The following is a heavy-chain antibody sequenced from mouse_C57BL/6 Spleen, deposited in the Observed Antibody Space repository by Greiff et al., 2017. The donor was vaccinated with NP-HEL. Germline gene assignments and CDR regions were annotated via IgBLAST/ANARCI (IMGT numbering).Heavy chain of an antibody. CDR1: GYSITSGYY. V-gene: IGHV3-6*01. CDR2: ISYDGSN. Sequence: EVQVVESGPGLVKPSQSLSLTCSVTGYSITSGYYWNWIRQFPGNKLEWMGYISYDGSNNYNPSLKNRISITRDTSKNQFFLKLNSVTTEDTATYYCARRSQLRDFDYWGQGTTLTVSS. J-gene: IGHJ2*01. D-gene: IGHD3-2*02. CDR3: ARRSQLRDFDY.